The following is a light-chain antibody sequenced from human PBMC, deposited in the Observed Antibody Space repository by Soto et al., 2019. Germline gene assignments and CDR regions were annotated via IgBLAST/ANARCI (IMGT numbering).Light chain of an antibody. J-gene: IGKJ1*01. CDR1: QSISSW. CDR3: QQYNSYSPWT. V-gene: IGKV1-5*01. Sequence: DIQMTQSPSTLSASVGDRVTITCRASQSISSWLAWYQQKPGKAPKLLIYDASSLESGVPSRFSGSGSGTEVTLTISSLQPDDFAPYSCQQYNSYSPWTFGQGTKVEIK. CDR2: DAS.